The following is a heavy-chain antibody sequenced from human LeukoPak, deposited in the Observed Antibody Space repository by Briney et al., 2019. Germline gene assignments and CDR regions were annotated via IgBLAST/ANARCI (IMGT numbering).Heavy chain of an antibody. CDR1: GFTFSSYW. J-gene: IGHJ6*03. Sequence: GGSLRLSCAASGFTFSSYWMSWVRQAPGKGLEWVANIKQDGSEKYYVDSVKGRFTISRDNAKNSLYLQMNSLRAEDTAVYYCARSSTQNWFYYMDVWGKGTTVTVSS. D-gene: IGHD3-9*01. CDR2: IKQDGSEK. V-gene: IGHV3-7*03. CDR3: ARSSTQNWFYYMDV.